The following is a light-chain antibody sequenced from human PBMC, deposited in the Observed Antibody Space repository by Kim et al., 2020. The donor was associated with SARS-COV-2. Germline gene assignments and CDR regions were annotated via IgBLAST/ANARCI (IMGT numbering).Light chain of an antibody. Sequence: DIQMTQSPSAMSASVGDRVTITCRASQYITNYLVWFQQKPGKVPKRLIYSASNLQSGVPSRFSGSGSGTEFTLTISSLQPEDFATYYCLQQFCYPLTFGGGTKVDIK. J-gene: IGKJ4*01. CDR3: LQQFCYPLT. CDR2: SAS. V-gene: IGKV1-17*03. CDR1: QYITNY.